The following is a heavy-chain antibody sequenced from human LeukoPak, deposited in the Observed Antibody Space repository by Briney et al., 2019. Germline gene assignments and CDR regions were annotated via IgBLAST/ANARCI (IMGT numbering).Heavy chain of an antibody. CDR3: AKVDTAMDEFDY. J-gene: IGHJ4*02. CDR1: GFTFSSYA. Sequence: GGSLRLSCAASGFTFSSYAMSWVRQAPGKGLEWVSAISGSGGSTYYAGSVKGRFTISRDNSKNTLYLQMNSLRAEDTAVYYCAKVDTAMDEFDYWGQGTLVTVSS. D-gene: IGHD5-18*01. V-gene: IGHV3-23*01. CDR2: ISGSGGST.